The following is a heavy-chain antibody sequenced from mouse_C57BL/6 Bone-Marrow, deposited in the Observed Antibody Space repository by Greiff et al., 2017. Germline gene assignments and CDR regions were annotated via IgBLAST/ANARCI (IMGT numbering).Heavy chain of an antibody. CDR1: GYSFTSYY. CDR3: ARYDYGGMDY. V-gene: IGHV1-66*01. Sequence: SGPELVKPGASVKISCKASGYSFTSYYIHWVKQRPGQGLEWIGWIYPGSGNTKYNEKFKGKATLTADTSSSTAYMQLSSLTSEDSAVYYCARYDYGGMDYWGQGTSVTVSS. CDR2: IYPGSGNT. J-gene: IGHJ4*01. D-gene: IGHD2-4*01.